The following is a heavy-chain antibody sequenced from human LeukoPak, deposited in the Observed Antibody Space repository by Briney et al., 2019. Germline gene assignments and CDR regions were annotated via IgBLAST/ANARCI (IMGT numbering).Heavy chain of an antibody. CDR3: ARRDGYNGEFDY. Sequence: PSETLSLTCAVSGYSISSGYYWAWIRQPPGKGLEWIGSIYHGGSNYYNPSLKSRVTISIDTSKNQFSLKLTSVTAADTAVYYCARRDGYNGEFDYWGQGTLVTVSS. CDR1: GYSISSGYY. CDR2: IYHGGSN. V-gene: IGHV4-38-2*01. J-gene: IGHJ4*02. D-gene: IGHD5-24*01.